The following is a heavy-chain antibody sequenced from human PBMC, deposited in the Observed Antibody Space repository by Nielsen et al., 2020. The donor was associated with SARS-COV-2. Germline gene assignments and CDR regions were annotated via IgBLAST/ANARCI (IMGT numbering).Heavy chain of an antibody. CDR3: ARDHMVGATPDAFDI. V-gene: IGHV3-33*01. J-gene: IGHJ3*02. CDR2: KKYDGSNK. D-gene: IGHD1-26*01. CDR1: GWPFFSYR. Sequence: GGSLRLSCPSSGWPFFSYRMHWVRQARVKVRGWGAIKKYDGSNKYYADSVKGRFTISRDNSKNTLYLQMNSLRAEDTAVYYCARDHMVGATPDAFDIWGQGTMVTVSS.